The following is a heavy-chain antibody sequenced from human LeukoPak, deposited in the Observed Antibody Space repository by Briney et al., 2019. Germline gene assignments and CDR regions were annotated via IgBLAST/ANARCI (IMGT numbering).Heavy chain of an antibody. Sequence: GGSLRLSCAASTFTFTSDWMHWVRQAPGKGLVWVSRISNDGSSTNSADSVKGRFTISRDDAKNSLYLQMNSLRAEDTAVYYCATGRYSSSPLDYWGQGTLVTVSS. CDR1: TFTFTSDW. J-gene: IGHJ4*02. CDR3: ATGRYSSSPLDY. CDR2: ISNDGSST. V-gene: IGHV3-74*01. D-gene: IGHD6-6*01.